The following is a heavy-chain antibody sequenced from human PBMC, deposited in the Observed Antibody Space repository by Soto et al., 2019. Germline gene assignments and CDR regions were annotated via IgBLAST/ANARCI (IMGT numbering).Heavy chain of an antibody. V-gene: IGHV1-69*12. D-gene: IGHD3-10*01. J-gene: IGHJ6*02. CDR2: IIPIFGTA. CDR1: GGTFSSYA. CDR3: ASSHYGSGSYYRYYYYGMDV. Sequence: QVQLVQSGAEVKKPGSSVKVSCKASGGTFSSYAISWVRQAPGQGLEWMGGIIPIFGTANYAQKFQGRVTSTADESTSKAYMELSSLRSEDTAVYYCASSHYGSGSYYRYYYYGMDVWGQGTTVTVSS.